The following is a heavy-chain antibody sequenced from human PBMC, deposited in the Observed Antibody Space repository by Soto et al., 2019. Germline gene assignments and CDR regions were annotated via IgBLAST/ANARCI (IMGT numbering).Heavy chain of an antibody. V-gene: IGHV3-30-3*01. Sequence: QVQLVESGGGVVQPGRSLRLSCAASGFTFSSYAMHWVRQAPGKGLEWVSLISYDGSNKYYADSVKGRFTISRDNSKNTLYLQMISLRAEDTAVYYCARDPLWGTAMVLWYFDLWGRGTLVTVSS. CDR1: GFTFSSYA. J-gene: IGHJ2*01. CDR3: ARDPLWGTAMVLWYFDL. D-gene: IGHD5-18*01. CDR2: ISYDGSNK.